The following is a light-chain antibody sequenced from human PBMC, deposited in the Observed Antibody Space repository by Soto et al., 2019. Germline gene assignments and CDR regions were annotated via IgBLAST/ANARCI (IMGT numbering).Light chain of an antibody. V-gene: IGKV2-30*01. CDR3: FQGARWHT. Sequence: DVVMTQSPLSLPVTLGQPASISCRSSQSLVYRDGNTCLHWFRQRPDQSPRRLIYEVSNRDSGAPDRFSRSGTGTDFTLKLSRVEAEDGGVYYCFQGARWHTFVLGTRLASK. CDR1: QSLVYRDGNTC. CDR2: EVS. J-gene: IGKJ5*01.